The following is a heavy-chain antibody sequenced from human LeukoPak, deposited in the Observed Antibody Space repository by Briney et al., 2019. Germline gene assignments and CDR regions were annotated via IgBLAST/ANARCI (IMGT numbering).Heavy chain of an antibody. CDR3: ARGRPDYDAFDI. D-gene: IGHD6-6*01. CDR2: IYTSGST. J-gene: IGHJ3*02. V-gene: IGHV4-4*07. Sequence: SETLSLTCTVSGGSISSYYWSWIRQPAGKGLEWIGRIYTSGSTNYNPSLKSRVTMSVDTSKNQFSLKLSSVTAADTAVYSCARGRPDYDAFDIWGQGTMVTVSS. CDR1: GGSISSYY.